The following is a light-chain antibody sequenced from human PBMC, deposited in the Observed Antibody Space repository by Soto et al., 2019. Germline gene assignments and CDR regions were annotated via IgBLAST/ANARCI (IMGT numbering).Light chain of an antibody. Sequence: EGVMAQYPTTLSVSPGDKVSLSCRANQTVSNTLAWYQQKPGQAPRLLIYAASTRATGISARFSGSGSGTEFTLTISSLQSEDFTIYYCQYYNNWPETFGEGTKVDIK. CDR3: QYYNNWPET. CDR2: AAS. CDR1: QTVSNT. J-gene: IGKJ1*01. V-gene: IGKV3-15*01.